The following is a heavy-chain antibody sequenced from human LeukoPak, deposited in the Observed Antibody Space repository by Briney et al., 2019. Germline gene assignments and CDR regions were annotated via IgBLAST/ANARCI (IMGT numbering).Heavy chain of an antibody. CDR2: IRYDGSTQ. CDR1: GFSFASDG. J-gene: IGHJ4*02. CDR3: ARDYRYDY. V-gene: IGHV3-33*01. Sequence: GSLILSCAASGFSFASDGMHWVRQAPGKGLEWVAVIRYDGSTQYYGDSMKGRFTISRDNSKKILYLQMNSLRAEDTAMYYCARDYRYDYWGQGTLVTVSS. D-gene: IGHD3-16*02.